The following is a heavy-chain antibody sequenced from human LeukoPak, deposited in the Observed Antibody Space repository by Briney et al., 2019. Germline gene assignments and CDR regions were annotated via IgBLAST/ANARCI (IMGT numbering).Heavy chain of an antibody. CDR3: AKDREGLSSGYDLEYFDY. J-gene: IGHJ4*02. D-gene: IGHD5-12*01. CDR2: ISGSGGTT. V-gene: IGHV3-23*01. CDR1: GFTFSTYA. Sequence: PGGSLRLSCVVSGFTFSTYAMSWVRQARGKGLEWVSGISGSGGTTYYADSVKGRFTISRDNSKNTLFLQMNSLRAEDTAVYYCAKDREGLSSGYDLEYFDYWGQGTLVTVSS.